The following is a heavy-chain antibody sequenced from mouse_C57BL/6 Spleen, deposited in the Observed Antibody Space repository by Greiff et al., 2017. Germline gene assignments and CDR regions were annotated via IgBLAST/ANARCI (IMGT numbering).Heavy chain of an antibody. CDR3: ARGPTVVATRYFDY. Sequence: VQLQQPGAELVMPGASVKLSCKASGYTFTSYWMHWVKQRPGQGLEWIGEIDPSDSYTNYNQKFKGKSTLTVDKSSSTAYMQLSSLTSEDSAVYYCARGPTVVATRYFDYWGQGTTLTVSS. D-gene: IGHD1-1*01. J-gene: IGHJ2*01. V-gene: IGHV1-69*01. CDR2: IDPSDSYT. CDR1: GYTFTSYW.